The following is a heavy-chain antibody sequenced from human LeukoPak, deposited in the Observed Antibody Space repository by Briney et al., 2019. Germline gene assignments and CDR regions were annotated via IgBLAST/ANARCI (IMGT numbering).Heavy chain of an antibody. J-gene: IGHJ4*02. CDR3: AREGGSYYGVFDY. CDR2: IYYIGST. Sequence: SETLSLTCTIPGGSISSYYWSWIRQPPGKGLERIGYIYYIGSTYYNPSVKSRVSISFVKSKHQFSLKLTSLDAADTTGNYCAREGGSYYGVFDYWGQGTLVTVSS. V-gene: IGHV4-59*12. CDR1: GGSISSYY. D-gene: IGHD1-26*01.